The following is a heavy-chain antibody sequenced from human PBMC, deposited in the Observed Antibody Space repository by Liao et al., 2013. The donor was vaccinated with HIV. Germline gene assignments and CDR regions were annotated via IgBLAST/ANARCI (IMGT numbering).Heavy chain of an antibody. D-gene: IGHD4-11*01. CDR2: IHMTGRT. V-gene: IGHV4-61*02. J-gene: IGHJ4*02. Sequence: QVQLQESGPGLVKPSQTLSLTCSVSGDSSNRAFHYWSWIRQPAGKGLEWIGRIHMTGRTDYNPSLKSRVTMSVETSKNQFSLQLTSVTVADTALYYCARDGDDYSNSFDYWGQGTLVTVSS. CDR1: GDSSNRAFHY. CDR3: ARDGDDYSNSFDY.